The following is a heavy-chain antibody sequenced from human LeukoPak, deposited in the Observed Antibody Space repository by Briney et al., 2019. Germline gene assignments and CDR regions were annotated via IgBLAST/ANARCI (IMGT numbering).Heavy chain of an antibody. D-gene: IGHD1-26*01. V-gene: IGHV3-21*01. Sequence: KSGGSLRLSCAASGFTFSSYSMNWVRQAPGKGLEWVSSISSSSYIYYADSVKGRFTISRDNAKNSLYLQMNSLRAEDTAVYYCARDPGVVGAANDYWGQGTLVTVSS. CDR2: ISSSSYI. CDR3: ARDPGVVGAANDY. CDR1: GFTFSSYS. J-gene: IGHJ4*02.